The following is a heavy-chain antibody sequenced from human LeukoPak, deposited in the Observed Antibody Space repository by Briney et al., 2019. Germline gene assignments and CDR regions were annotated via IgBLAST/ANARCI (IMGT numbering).Heavy chain of an antibody. D-gene: IGHD6-19*01. J-gene: IGHJ4*02. CDR3: AKVGLAGGAYYFDY. V-gene: IGHV3-23*01. CDR1: GFTFSSYA. Sequence: PGGSLRLSCDASGFTFSSYAMSWVRQAPGKGLEWVSIISGNGGGMSYADSVKGRLTISRDNGKNTLYLQMNSLRAEDTAVYYCAKVGLAGGAYYFDYWGQGTLVTVSP. CDR2: ISGNGGGM.